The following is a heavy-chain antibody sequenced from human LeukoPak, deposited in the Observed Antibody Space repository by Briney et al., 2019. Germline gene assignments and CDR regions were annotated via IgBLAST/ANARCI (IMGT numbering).Heavy chain of an antibody. CDR3: AKDPLVGEGCNSFVWFDP. Sequence: PGGSLRLSCAASGFTFSSYAMSWARQAPGKGLEWVSAISGSGGSTYYADSVKGRFTISRDNSKNTLYLQMNSLRAEDTAVYYCAKDPLVGEGCNSFVWFDPWGQGTLVTVSS. CDR1: GFTFSSYA. CDR2: ISGSGGST. V-gene: IGHV3-23*01. D-gene: IGHD2-8*02. J-gene: IGHJ5*02.